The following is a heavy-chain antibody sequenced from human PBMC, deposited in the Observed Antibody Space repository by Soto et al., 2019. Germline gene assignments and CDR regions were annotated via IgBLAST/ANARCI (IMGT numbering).Heavy chain of an antibody. CDR3: ARGGNYYDSSGYYQNWFDP. D-gene: IGHD3-22*01. J-gene: IGHJ5*02. CDR2: INHSGST. Sequence: SETLSLTCAVSGGSINNHYWSWIRQPPGKGLEWIGEINHSGSTNYNPSLKSRVTISVDTSKNQFSLKLSSVTAADTAVYYCARGGNYYDSSGYYQNWFDPWGQGTLVTVSS. CDR1: GGSINNHY. V-gene: IGHV4-34*01.